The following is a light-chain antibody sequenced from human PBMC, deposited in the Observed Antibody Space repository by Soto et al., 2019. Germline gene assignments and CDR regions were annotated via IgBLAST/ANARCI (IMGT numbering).Light chain of an antibody. Sequence: QMTKAPSALSASVGGRGTITFRASQNIFDFLNWYQQKPGKAPKLLIYAASSLQSGVPSRFSGSGSGTDFTLTISSLQPEDFATYYCQQTYNTPQTFGQGTKVDI. J-gene: IGKJ1*01. CDR2: AAS. CDR1: QNIFDF. V-gene: IGKV1-39*01. CDR3: QQTYNTPQT.